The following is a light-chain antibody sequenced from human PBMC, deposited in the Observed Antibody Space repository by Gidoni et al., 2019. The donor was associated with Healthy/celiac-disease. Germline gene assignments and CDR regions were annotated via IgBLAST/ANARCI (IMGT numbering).Light chain of an antibody. V-gene: IGKV1-39*01. CDR1: QSISSY. CDR3: QQSYSTLLT. Sequence: DIQMTHSPPALSASVGDRVTITCRESQSISSYLNWYQQKPGKAPKLLIYAASSLQSGVPSRFSGSGSGTDFTLTISSLQPEDFATYYCQQSYSTLLTFGQGTRLEIK. J-gene: IGKJ5*01. CDR2: AAS.